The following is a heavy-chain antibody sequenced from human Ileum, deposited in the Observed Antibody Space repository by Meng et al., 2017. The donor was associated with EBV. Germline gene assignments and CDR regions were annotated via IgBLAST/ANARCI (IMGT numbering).Heavy chain of an antibody. V-gene: IGHV4-39*01. J-gene: IGHJ4*02. CDR3: ARRCYGVPFDN. CDR1: GDSISSSNHW. Sequence: QLHLHESGPGLVKPSGTLSLTCAVSGDSISSSNHWWGWIRQPPGKGLEWVGTIYYSGSTFYNPSLKSRVTISLDTSKNQFSLKVSSVTAADTAVYYCARRCYGVPFDNWGQGTLVTVSS. D-gene: IGHD4-17*01. CDR2: IYYSGST.